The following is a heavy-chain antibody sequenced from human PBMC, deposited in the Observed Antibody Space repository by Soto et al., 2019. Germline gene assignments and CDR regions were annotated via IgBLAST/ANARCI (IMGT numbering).Heavy chain of an antibody. CDR2: INAGNDNT. J-gene: IGHJ4*02. D-gene: IGHD3-10*01. CDR1: GYTFTSYS. Sequence: VKVSCKASGYTFTSYSMHWVRQAPGQRLECMGWINAGNDNTTYSQKFQGRVTITRDTSASTAYMELSSLRSEDTAMYYCAXXRXYGSGSYNYFDYWGQGTLVTVS. CDR3: AXXRXYGSGSYNYFDY. V-gene: IGHV1-3*01.